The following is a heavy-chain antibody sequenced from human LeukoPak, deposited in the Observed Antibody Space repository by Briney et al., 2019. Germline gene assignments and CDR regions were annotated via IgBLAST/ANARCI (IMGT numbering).Heavy chain of an antibody. CDR3: ARALSQGAGAAVPSAPIDY. CDR2: TSYDGSSE. V-gene: IGHV3-30-3*01. J-gene: IGHJ4*02. CDR1: GLTFSDYV. Sequence: GGSLRLSCAASGLTFSDYVLYWVRQAPGKGLEWVAVTSYDGSSEYYTDSVKGPFTVSRDNSRSTLYLQMNSLRVEDTGVSYCARALSQGAGAAVPSAPIDYWGQGTLVTVSS. D-gene: IGHD2-2*01.